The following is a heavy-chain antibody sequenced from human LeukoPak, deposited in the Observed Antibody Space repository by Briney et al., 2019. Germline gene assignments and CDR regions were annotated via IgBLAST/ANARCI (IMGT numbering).Heavy chain of an antibody. V-gene: IGHV4-39*01. D-gene: IGHD2-2*01. CDR1: GGSISSSSYY. Sequence: SETLSLTCTVSGGSISSSSYYWGWIRQPPGKGLEWIGSIYYSGSTYYNPSLKSRVTISVDTSKNQFSLKLSSVTAADTAVYYCARLLTEPRYCSSTSCRYYYGMDVWGQGTTVTVSS. CDR3: ARLLTEPRYCSSTSCRYYYGMDV. CDR2: IYYSGST. J-gene: IGHJ6*02.